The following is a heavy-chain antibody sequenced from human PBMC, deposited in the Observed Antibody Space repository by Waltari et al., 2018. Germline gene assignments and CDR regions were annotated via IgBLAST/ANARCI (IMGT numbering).Heavy chain of an antibody. D-gene: IGHD2-15*01. CDR3: ARDRGRGLYLDA. CDR1: GDSVTSPNW. V-gene: IGHV4-4*02. Sequence: QLQLQESGPGLVKPSGTLSLSCAVSGDSVTSPNWWRWVRQSPQRGLEWIGQVLSTGNTTYSPSFASRVTMSLDASNNRFSLKVTSATAADTAVYYCARDRGRGLYLDAWGPGTLVTVSP. J-gene: IGHJ5*02. CDR2: VLSTGNT.